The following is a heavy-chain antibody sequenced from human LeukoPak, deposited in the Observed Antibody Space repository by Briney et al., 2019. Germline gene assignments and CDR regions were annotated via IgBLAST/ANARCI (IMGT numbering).Heavy chain of an antibody. CDR1: GFTFSDYY. Sequence: GGSLRLSCAASGFTFSDYYMSWIRQAPGKGLEWVSYNSGRVNTIYYADSVKGRFTISRDNAKNSLYLQMNSLRAEDTAVYYCARVGYCSSTSCHYFDYWGQGTLVTVSS. D-gene: IGHD2-2*03. J-gene: IGHJ4*02. CDR2: NSGRVNTI. V-gene: IGHV3-11*04. CDR3: ARVGYCSSTSCHYFDY.